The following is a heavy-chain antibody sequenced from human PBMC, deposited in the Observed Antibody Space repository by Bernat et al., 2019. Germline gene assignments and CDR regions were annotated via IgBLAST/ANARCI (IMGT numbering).Heavy chain of an antibody. D-gene: IGHD3-3*01. CDR3: ARDKLRGGKYYYDGMDV. J-gene: IGHJ6*02. V-gene: IGHV3-30-3*01. CDR2: ISYDGSNK. CDR1: GFPFSSYA. Sequence: QVQLVESGGGVVQPGRSLRLSCAASGFPFSSYAMHWVRQAPGKGLEWVAVISYDGSNKYYADSVKGRFTISRDNSKNTLYLQMNSLRAEDTDVYYWARDKLRGGKYYYDGMDVWGQGTTVTVSS.